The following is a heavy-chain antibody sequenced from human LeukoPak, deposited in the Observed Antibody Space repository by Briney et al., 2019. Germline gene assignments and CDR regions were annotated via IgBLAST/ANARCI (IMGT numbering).Heavy chain of an antibody. V-gene: IGHV1-18*01. J-gene: IGHJ6*03. CDR3: ARDVRYFDWLLDYYYYYYMDV. CDR2: ISAYNGNT. CDR1: GYTFTSYG. D-gene: IGHD3-9*01. Sequence: ASVKVSCKASGYTFTSYGISWVRQAPGQGLEWMGWISAYNGNTNYAQKLQGRVTMTTDTSTSTAYMELRSMRSDDTAVYYCARDVRYFDWLLDYYYYYYMDVWGKGTTVTISS.